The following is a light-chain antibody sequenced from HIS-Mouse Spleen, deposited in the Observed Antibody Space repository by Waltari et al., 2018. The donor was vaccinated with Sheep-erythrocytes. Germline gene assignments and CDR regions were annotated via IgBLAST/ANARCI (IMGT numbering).Light chain of an antibody. Sequence: QSALTQPRSVSGSPGQSVTIPCTGTSSDAGGYNYASWYQQHPGKAPKLMIYDVSKRPSGVPDRFSGSKSGNTASLTISGLQAEDEADYYCCSYAGSYTYVFGTGTKVTVL. CDR2: DVS. CDR3: CSYAGSYTYV. J-gene: IGLJ1*01. V-gene: IGLV2-11*01. CDR1: SSDAGGYNY.